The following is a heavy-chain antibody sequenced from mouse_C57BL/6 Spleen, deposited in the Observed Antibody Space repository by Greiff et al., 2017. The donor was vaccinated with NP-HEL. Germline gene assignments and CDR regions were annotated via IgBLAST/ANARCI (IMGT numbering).Heavy chain of an antibody. J-gene: IGHJ3*01. D-gene: IGHD2-5*01. CDR1: GYAFTNYL. CDR2: INPGSGGT. CDR3: ASTRSSNYPWFAY. V-gene: IGHV1-54*01. Sequence: QVQLQQSGAELVRPGTSVKVSCKASGYAFTNYLIEWVKQRPGQGLEWIGVINPGSGGTNYNEKVKGKATLTADKSSSTAYMQLSSLTSEDSAVYFCASTRSSNYPWFAYWGQGTLVTVSA.